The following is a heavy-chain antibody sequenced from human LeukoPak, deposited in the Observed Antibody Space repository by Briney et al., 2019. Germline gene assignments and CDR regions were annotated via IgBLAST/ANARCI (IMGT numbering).Heavy chain of an antibody. CDR3: ARGLLARGFDY. V-gene: IGHV4-59*01. J-gene: IGHJ4*02. D-gene: IGHD2-21*01. Sequence: PSEALSLTCAVSGGSINNYYWTWIRQPPGKGLEWIGYIYYSGSTNYNPSLKSRVTISVDTSKNQFSLKLSSVTAADTAVYYCARGLLARGFDYWGQGTLVTVSS. CDR1: GGSINNYY. CDR2: IYYSGST.